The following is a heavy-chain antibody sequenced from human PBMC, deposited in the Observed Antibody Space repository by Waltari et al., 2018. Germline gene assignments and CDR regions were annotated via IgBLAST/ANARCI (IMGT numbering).Heavy chain of an antibody. CDR3: AKQKTGGANDY. V-gene: IGHV3-73*02. Sequence: EVQLVESGGTLVQQGGSLKLSCSTSGFNFHASPLHWVRQSSGKGLEWMGLIRSRCNNYETRDAASVKGRFTLSRDDAKNTVYLEMHSLKNADTALYYCAKQKTGGANDYWGQGTVVTVSA. CDR1: GFNFHASP. D-gene: IGHD3-16*01. J-gene: IGHJ4*02. CDR2: IRSRCNNYET.